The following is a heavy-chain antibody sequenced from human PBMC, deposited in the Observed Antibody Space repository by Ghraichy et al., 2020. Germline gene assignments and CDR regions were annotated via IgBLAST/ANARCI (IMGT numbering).Heavy chain of an antibody. CDR3: ARHTTIFGVVTHDAFDI. V-gene: IGHV1-8*03. Sequence: ASVKVSCKASGYTFTSYDINWVRQATGQGLEWMGWMNPNSGNTGYAQKFQGRVTITRNTSISTAYMELSSLRSEDTAVYYCARHTTIFGVVTHDAFDIWGQRTMVTVSS. J-gene: IGHJ3*02. CDR1: GYTFTSYD. D-gene: IGHD3-3*01. CDR2: MNPNSGNT.